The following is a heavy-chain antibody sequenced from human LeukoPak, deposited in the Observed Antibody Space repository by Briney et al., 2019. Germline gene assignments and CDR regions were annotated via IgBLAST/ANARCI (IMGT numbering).Heavy chain of an antibody. CDR3: ARGQEYTYGRYYFDY. CDR1: GFAVSTNY. Sequence: GGSLRLSCAASGFAVSTNYMNWVRQAPGKGLKWVSVIYSGGSTYYADSVKGRFTISRENSKNTLYLQMNSLRAEDTAVYYCARGQEYTYGRYYFDYWGQGTLVTVSS. D-gene: IGHD5-18*01. V-gene: IGHV3-53*01. J-gene: IGHJ4*02. CDR2: IYSGGST.